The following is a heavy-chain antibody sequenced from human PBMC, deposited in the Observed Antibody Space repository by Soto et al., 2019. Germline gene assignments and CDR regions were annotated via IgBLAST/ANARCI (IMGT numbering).Heavy chain of an antibody. Sequence: PSETLSLTCTVSGGSISSSSYYWSWIRQPPGKGLEWIGYIYYSGSTNYNPSLKSRVTISVDTSKNQFSLKLSSVTAADTAVYYCARVPDYYDSSGYPYFDYWGQGTLVTVSS. CDR1: GGSISSSSYY. D-gene: IGHD3-22*01. J-gene: IGHJ4*02. V-gene: IGHV4-61*01. CDR3: ARVPDYYDSSGYPYFDY. CDR2: IYYSGST.